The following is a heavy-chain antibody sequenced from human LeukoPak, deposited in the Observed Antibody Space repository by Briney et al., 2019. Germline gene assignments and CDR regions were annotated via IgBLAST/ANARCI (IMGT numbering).Heavy chain of an antibody. J-gene: IGHJ4*02. CDR2: FIWSGSST. Sequence: PGGSLRLSCAAPGFTFSRYAMSWVRQAPGKGLEGVSAFIWSGSSTYYADSVKVRFTISRDNSKNTLYLQKNSLRPEDTAVYYCAKDLNDYVSYFDFWGQGPLVTVSS. V-gene: IGHV3-23*01. CDR1: GFTFSRYA. D-gene: IGHD3-16*01. CDR3: AKDLNDYVSYFDF.